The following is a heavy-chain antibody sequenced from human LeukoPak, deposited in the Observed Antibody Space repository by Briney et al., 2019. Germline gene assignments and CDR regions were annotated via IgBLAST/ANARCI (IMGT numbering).Heavy chain of an antibody. D-gene: IGHD3-16*01. CDR3: VWQRRNDPIGGGIDY. CDR2: IIPIFGTA. CDR1: GGTFSSYA. Sequence: ASVKVSCKASGGTFSSYAISWVRQAPGQGLEWMGGIIPIFGTANYAQKFQGRVTITTDESTSTAYMELNSLRSEDTAVYYCVWQRRNDPIGGGIDYWGQGTLVTVSS. V-gene: IGHV1-69*05. J-gene: IGHJ4*02.